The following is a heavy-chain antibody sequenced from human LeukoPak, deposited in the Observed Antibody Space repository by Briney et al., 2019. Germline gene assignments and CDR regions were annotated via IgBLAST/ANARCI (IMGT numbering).Heavy chain of an antibody. Sequence: GRSLRLSCAASGFTFSSYGMHWVRQAPGKGLEWVAVIWYDGSNKYYADSVKGRFTISRDNAKNSLYLQMNSLRAEDTAVYYCARERVGAAWEYYFYGMDVCGQGTTVTVSS. J-gene: IGHJ6*02. V-gene: IGHV3-33*01. D-gene: IGHD1-26*01. CDR3: ARERVGAAWEYYFYGMDV. CDR2: IWYDGSNK. CDR1: GFTFSSYG.